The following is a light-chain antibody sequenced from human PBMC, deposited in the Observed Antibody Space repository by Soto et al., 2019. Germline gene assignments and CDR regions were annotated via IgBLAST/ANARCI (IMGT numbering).Light chain of an antibody. V-gene: IGLV1-40*01. CDR3: QSYDRSLSGWV. CDR1: SSNIGADFG. J-gene: IGLJ3*02. Sequence: QSLPTHPPSVSVAPGQTITISCPRSSSNIGADFGVHWYQQLPGAAPKLVIFVNTNRPSGVPDRFSGSKSGTSASLAITGLQAEDEADYDCQSYDRSLSGWVFGTGTQLTVL. CDR2: VNT.